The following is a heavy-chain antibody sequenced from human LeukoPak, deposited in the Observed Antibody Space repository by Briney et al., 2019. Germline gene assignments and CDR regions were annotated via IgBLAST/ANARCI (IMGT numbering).Heavy chain of an antibody. Sequence: GTSVKVSCKASGFTFTSSAVQWVRQARGQRLEWIGWIVVGSGNTNYAQKFQERVTITRDMSTSTACMELSSLRSEDTAVYYCAAGWLEEGLGYWGQGTLVTVSS. V-gene: IGHV1-58*01. J-gene: IGHJ4*02. CDR3: AAGWLEEGLGY. CDR2: IVVGSGNT. CDR1: GFTFTSSA. D-gene: IGHD3-10*01.